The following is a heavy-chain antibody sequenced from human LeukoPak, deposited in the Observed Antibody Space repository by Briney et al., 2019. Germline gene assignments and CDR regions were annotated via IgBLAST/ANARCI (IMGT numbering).Heavy chain of an antibody. J-gene: IGHJ4*02. CDR3: AKGGARLHSYYFDY. CDR2: ISYDGSNE. D-gene: IGHD1-26*01. Sequence: GGSLRLSCAASGFTFSTYTMHWVRQAPGKGLEWVTLISYDGSNEYYADSVKGRFTISRDNSKNTLYLQMNSLRAEDTAVFYCAKGGARLHSYYFDYWGQGTLVTVSS. V-gene: IGHV3-30*04. CDR1: GFTFSTYT.